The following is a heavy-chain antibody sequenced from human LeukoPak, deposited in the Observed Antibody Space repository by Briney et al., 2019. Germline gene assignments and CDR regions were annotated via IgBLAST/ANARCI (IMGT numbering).Heavy chain of an antibody. CDR2: IRSKGYGGTT. D-gene: IGHD4-17*01. CDR1: GFTFGAYP. J-gene: IGHJ4*02. V-gene: IGHV3-49*03. Sequence: GGSLRLSYTASGFTFGAYPMSWFRQAPGKGLEWVGFIRSKGYGGTTEYAASVKGRFTISRDDSKNIAYLQMNSLKTEDTAVYFCTRDYGDVEYWGQGTLVTVSS. CDR3: TRDYGDVEY.